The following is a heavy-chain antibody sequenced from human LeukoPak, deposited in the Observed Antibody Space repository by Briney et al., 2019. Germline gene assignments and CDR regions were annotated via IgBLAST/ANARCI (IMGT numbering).Heavy chain of an antibody. CDR1: GFTFSSYG. V-gene: IGHV3-33*01. J-gene: IGHJ5*02. Sequence: PGGTLRLSCAASGFTFSSYGMHWVRQAPGKGLEWVAVIWYDGSNKYYADSVKGRFTISRDNSKNTLYLQMSSLRAEDTAVYFCVREAGYCTAASCSKTNWFDPWGQGTLVTVSS. CDR3: VREAGYCTAASCSKTNWFDP. CDR2: IWYDGSNK. D-gene: IGHD2-8*02.